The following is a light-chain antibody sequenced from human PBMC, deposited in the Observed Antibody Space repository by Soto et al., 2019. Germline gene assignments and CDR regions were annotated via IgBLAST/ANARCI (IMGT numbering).Light chain of an antibody. CDR3: QQYGSTPRT. CDR1: QSVTGNY. V-gene: IGKV3-20*01. J-gene: IGKJ4*01. Sequence: EIVLTQSPATLSLSPGARATLSCGASQSVTGNYLAWFQQGPGQAPRLLIYGASTRASGIPDRFSGSGSGTDFTLIISRLEPEDFAVYYCQQYGSTPRTFGGGTNVEIK. CDR2: GAS.